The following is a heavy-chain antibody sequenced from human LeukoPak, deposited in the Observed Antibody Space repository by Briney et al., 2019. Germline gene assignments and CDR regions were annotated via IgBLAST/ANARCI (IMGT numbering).Heavy chain of an antibody. V-gene: IGHV4-34*01. Sequence: PSETLSLTCAVYGGSFSGYYWSWIRQPPGKGLEWIGEINHSGSTNYNPSLKSRVTISVDTSKNQFSLKLSSATAADTAVYYCARGARADPYYDYVWGSYRNDYWGQGTLATVSS. CDR1: GGSFSGYY. D-gene: IGHD3-16*02. CDR2: INHSGST. CDR3: ARGARADPYYDYVWGSYRNDY. J-gene: IGHJ4*02.